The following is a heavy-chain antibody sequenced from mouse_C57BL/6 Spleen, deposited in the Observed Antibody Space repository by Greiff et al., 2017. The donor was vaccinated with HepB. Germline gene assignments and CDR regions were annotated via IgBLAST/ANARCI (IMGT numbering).Heavy chain of an antibody. CDR3: AGYYYGSSYYFDY. Sequence: QVQLQQSGAELVMPGASVKLSCKASGYTFTSYWMHWVKQRPGQGLEWIGEIDPSDSYTNYNQKFKGKSTLTVDKSSSTAYMQLSSLTSEDSAVYYCAGYYYGSSYYFDYWGQGTTLTVSS. CDR1: GYTFTSYW. D-gene: IGHD1-1*01. V-gene: IGHV1-69*01. CDR2: IDPSDSYT. J-gene: IGHJ2*01.